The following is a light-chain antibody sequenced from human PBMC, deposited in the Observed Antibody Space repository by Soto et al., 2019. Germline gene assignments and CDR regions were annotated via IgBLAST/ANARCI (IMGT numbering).Light chain of an antibody. CDR2: VVS. J-gene: IGLJ2*01. V-gene: IGLV2-14*01. CDR1: SSDVGGYNY. CDR3: SSYTSSSTVV. Sequence: QSALTQPASVSGSPGQSITISCTGTSSDVGGYNYVSWYQQHPGQAPKLMIYVVSNRPSGVSNRFSGARSGNTASLTISGLQAEDEADYYCSSYTSSSTVVFGGGTQLTVL.